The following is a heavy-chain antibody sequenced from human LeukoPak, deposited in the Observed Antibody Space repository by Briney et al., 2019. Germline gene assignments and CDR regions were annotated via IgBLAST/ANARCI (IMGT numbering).Heavy chain of an antibody. J-gene: IGHJ4*02. Sequence: PGGSLRLSCAASGFTFSSYAMSWVRQAPGKGLEWVSAISGSGGSTYYVDSVKGRFTISRDNSKNTLYLQMNSLRAEDTAVYYCAKDPHDYGGNSFSYYFDYWGQGALVTVSS. V-gene: IGHV3-23*01. D-gene: IGHD4-23*01. CDR1: GFTFSSYA. CDR2: ISGSGGST. CDR3: AKDPHDYGGNSFSYYFDY.